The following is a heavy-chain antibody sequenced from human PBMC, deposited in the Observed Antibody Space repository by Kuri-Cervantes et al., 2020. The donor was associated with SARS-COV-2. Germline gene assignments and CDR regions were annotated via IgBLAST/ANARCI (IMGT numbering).Heavy chain of an antibody. V-gene: IGHV3-21*01. CDR1: GFTFSSYA. CDR2: ISSSSRSI. J-gene: IGHJ6*04. CDR3: ARDSTSGDV. Sequence: GGSLRLSCAASGFTFSSYAMHWVRQAPGKGLEWVSSISSSSRSIYYADSVKGRFTISRDNAKNSLYLQMSSLRADDTAVYYCARDSTSGDVWGKGTPVTVSS. D-gene: IGHD2-2*01.